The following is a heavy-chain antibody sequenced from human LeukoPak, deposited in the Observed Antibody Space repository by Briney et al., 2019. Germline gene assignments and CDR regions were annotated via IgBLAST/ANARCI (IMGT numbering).Heavy chain of an antibody. V-gene: IGHV3-74*01. CDR2: INSDGSST. D-gene: IGHD2/OR15-2a*01. CDR3: ARDEGNHLFDY. J-gene: IGHJ4*02. CDR1: GFTFSSYW. Sequence: GGSLRLSCAASGFTFSSYWMHWVRQAPGKGLVWVSRINSDGSSTTYADSVKGRFTISRDNAKNTLYLQMNSLRAEDTAVYYCARDEGNHLFDYWGQGTLVIVSS.